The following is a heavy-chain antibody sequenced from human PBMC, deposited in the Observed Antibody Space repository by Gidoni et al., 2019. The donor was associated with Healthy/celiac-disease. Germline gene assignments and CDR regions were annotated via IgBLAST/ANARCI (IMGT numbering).Heavy chain of an antibody. D-gene: IGHD3-3*01. CDR2: IYPGDSDT. J-gene: IGHJ4*02. V-gene: IGHV5-51*01. CDR3: ARRHASITIFGVVISYYFDY. CDR1: GYSFTSYW. Sequence: EVQLVQSGAEVKKPGESLKISCQGSGYSFTSYWLGWVRQMPGKGLEWMGIIYPGDSDTRYSPSFQGQVTISADKSISTAYLQWSSLKASDTAMYYCARRHASITIFGVVISYYFDYWGQGTLVTVSS.